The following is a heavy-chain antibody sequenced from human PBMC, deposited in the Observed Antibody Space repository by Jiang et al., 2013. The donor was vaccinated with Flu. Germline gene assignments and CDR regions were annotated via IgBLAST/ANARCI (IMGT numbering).Heavy chain of an antibody. CDR3: ARIFATDSGSYRGGEFDY. D-gene: IGHD1-26*01. Sequence: KPTQTLTLTCTFSGFSLSTSGMCVSWIRQPPGKALEWLARIDWDDDKYYSTSLKTRLTISKDTSKNQVVLTMTNMDPVDTATYYCARIFATDSGSYRGGEFDYWGQGTLVTVSS. CDR1: GFSLSTSGMC. CDR2: IDWDDDK. V-gene: IGHV2-70*11. J-gene: IGHJ4*02.